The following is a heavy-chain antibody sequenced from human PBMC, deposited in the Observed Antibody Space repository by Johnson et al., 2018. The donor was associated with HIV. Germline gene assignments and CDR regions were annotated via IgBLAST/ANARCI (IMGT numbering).Heavy chain of an antibody. J-gene: IGHJ3*02. CDR1: EFTFSDHY. CDR3: ASVWSDTWAFDI. Sequence: VQLMESGGGLVQPGGSLRLSCAASEFTFSDHYMDWVRQAPGKGLEWVGRIRNRANSYTTEYAASVKGRFTISRDDSKNSLYLQMNSLKIEDTALYYCASVWSDTWAFDIWGQGTMVTVSS. V-gene: IGHV3-72*01. D-gene: IGHD3-3*01. CDR2: IRNRANSYTT.